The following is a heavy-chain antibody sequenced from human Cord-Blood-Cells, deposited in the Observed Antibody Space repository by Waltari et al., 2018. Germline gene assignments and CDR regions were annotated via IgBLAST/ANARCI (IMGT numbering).Heavy chain of an antibody. CDR1: GFTFRSYG. Sequence: QVQLVEPGGGVVQPGRSLRLSCAASGFTFRSYGLHWVRQAPGKGLEWVAVISYDGSNKYYADSVKGRFTISRDNSKNTLYLQMNSLRAEDTAVYYCAKIPNWGPDAFDIWGQGTMVTVSS. J-gene: IGHJ3*02. D-gene: IGHD7-27*01. V-gene: IGHV3-30*18. CDR2: ISYDGSNK. CDR3: AKIPNWGPDAFDI.